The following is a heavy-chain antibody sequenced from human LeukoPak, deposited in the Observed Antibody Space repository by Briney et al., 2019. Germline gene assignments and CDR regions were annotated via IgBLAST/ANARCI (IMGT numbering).Heavy chain of an antibody. CDR1: GDSISSGDYY. J-gene: IGHJ3*02. CDR2: ISSSGST. D-gene: IGHD3-22*01. CDR3: ARGPYSYDSSGAFDI. V-gene: IGHV4-61*02. Sequence: TLSLTCTVSGDSISSGDYYWSWIRQPAGKGLEWIGRISSSGSTNYNPSLKSRVTVSVDTSKNQFSLKLSSVTAADTAVYFCARGPYSYDSSGAFDIWGQGTMVTVSS.